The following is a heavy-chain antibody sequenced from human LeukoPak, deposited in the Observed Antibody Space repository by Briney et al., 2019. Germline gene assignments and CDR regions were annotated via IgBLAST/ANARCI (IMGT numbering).Heavy chain of an antibody. D-gene: IGHD5-12*01. Sequence: GASVKVSCKASGGTFISYAISWVRQAPGQGLEWMGRMIPIFGTANYAQKFQGRVTITTDESTSTAYMELSSLRSEDTAVYYCASGYDLAGYNWFDPWGQGTLVTVSS. CDR1: GGTFISYA. V-gene: IGHV1-69*05. J-gene: IGHJ5*02. CDR2: MIPIFGTA. CDR3: ASGYDLAGYNWFDP.